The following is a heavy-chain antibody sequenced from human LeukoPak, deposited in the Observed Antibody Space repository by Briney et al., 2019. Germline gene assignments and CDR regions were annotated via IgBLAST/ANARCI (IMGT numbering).Heavy chain of an antibody. CDR2: ISAYNGNT. CDR3: ARVKDYYGSWSYSDY. Sequence: GAPVKVSCTASGYTFTSYGISWGRQAPGHGLEWRGGISAYNGNTNYAQKLQGRVTMTTDTSTSTAYMGLRSLRSDNTAVYSCARVKDYYGSWSYSDYWGQGTLVTVSS. V-gene: IGHV1-18*01. D-gene: IGHD3-10*01. CDR1: GYTFTSYG. J-gene: IGHJ4*02.